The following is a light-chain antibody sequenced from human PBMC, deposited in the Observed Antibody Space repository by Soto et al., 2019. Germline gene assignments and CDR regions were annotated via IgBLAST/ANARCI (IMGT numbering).Light chain of an antibody. Sequence: QSVLTQPASVSGSPGQSITISCTGTSSDVGAYDYVSWYQQHPGKAPKLIIYDVINRPSGVSSRFSGSKSGNTASLTISGLQADDEADFYCTSYTSSSTLVFGGATKLTVL. CDR1: SSDVGAYDY. J-gene: IGLJ3*02. CDR3: TSYTSSSTLV. CDR2: DVI. V-gene: IGLV2-14*01.